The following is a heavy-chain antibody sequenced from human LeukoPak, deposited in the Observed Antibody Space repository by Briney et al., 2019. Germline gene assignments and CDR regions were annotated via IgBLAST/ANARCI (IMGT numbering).Heavy chain of an antibody. CDR1: VCTFSSYA. Sequence: SVKVSCQASVCTFSSYAISWVRQAPGQGLEWMGRIIPIFGTANYAQKFQGRVTSTTDESTTTAYMGLSSLRSEDTAVYYCARLGSNDAFDIWGQGTMVTVSS. D-gene: IGHD2-15*01. CDR2: IIPIFGTA. V-gene: IGHV1-69*05. CDR3: ARLGSNDAFDI. J-gene: IGHJ3*02.